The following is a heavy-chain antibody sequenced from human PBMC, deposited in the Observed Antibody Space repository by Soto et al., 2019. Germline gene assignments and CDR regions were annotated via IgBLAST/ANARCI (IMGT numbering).Heavy chain of an antibody. Sequence: ASVKVSCKASGGTFSSYTISWVRQAPGQGLEWMGRIIPILGIANYAQKFQGRVTITADKSTSTAYMELSSLRSEDTAVYYCARDQGDGDTAMVEGYWGQGTLVTVSS. V-gene: IGHV1-69*04. J-gene: IGHJ4*02. CDR1: GGTFSSYT. CDR2: IIPILGIA. D-gene: IGHD5-18*01. CDR3: ARDQGDGDTAMVEGY.